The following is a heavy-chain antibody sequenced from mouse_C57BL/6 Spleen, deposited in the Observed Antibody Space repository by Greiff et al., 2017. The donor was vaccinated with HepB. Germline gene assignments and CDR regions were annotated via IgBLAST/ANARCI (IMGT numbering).Heavy chain of an antibody. CDR2: INPYNGDT. D-gene: IGHD2-4*01. Sequence: VQLKESGPELVKPGDSVKISCKASGYSFTGYFMNWVMQSHGKSLEWIGRINPYNGDTFYNQKFKGKATLTVDKSSSTAHMELRSLTSEDSAVYYCASDYDYGFAYWGQGTLVTVSA. V-gene: IGHV1-20*01. J-gene: IGHJ3*01. CDR1: GYSFTGYF. CDR3: ASDYDYGFAY.